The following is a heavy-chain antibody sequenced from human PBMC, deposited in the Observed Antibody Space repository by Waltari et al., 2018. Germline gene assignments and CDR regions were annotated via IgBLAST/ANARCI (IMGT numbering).Heavy chain of an antibody. J-gene: IGHJ3*01. CDR3: ARRVSTKGAFEV. D-gene: IGHD5-12*01. CDR1: GVPFRSLG. CDR2: IIPMPGIT. V-gene: IGHV1-69*02. Sequence: QVQLVQSGAAVQQPGSSLQVSCKSSGVPFRSLGLHWLRQAPGQGLEWMGKIIPMPGITDYEQKFQGRLRITADRSTTTGYMELRSLGSEDTAIYYCARRVSTKGAFEVWGRGTLVTVSP.